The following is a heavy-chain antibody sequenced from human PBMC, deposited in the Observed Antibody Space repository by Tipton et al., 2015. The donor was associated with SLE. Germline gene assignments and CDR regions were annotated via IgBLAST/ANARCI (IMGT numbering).Heavy chain of an antibody. V-gene: IGHV3-66*04. CDR1: GITVSNEY. J-gene: IGHJ6*02. CDR3: ARRVGYYYGLDV. CDR2: IYGDGRT. D-gene: IGHD1-26*01. Sequence: GSLRLSCAASGITVSNEYMNWVRQAPGKGLEWVSVIYGDGRTFYADSVKGRFTISRDNSKNTVYLQMNSLRTEDTAVYYCARRVGYYYGLDVWGQGTTVTVSS.